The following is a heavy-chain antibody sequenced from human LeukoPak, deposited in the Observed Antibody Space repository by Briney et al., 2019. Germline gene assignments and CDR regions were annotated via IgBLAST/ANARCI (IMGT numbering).Heavy chain of an antibody. Sequence: ASVKVSCKASGYTFTSYGISWVRQAPGQGLEWMGWISAYSGDTNYAQKFQGRVTITRDTSASTAYMELSSLRSEDTAVYYCARAYYDSSGYYSDAFDIWGQGTMVTVSS. J-gene: IGHJ3*02. CDR2: ISAYSGDT. CDR3: ARAYYDSSGYYSDAFDI. D-gene: IGHD3-22*01. V-gene: IGHV1-18*01. CDR1: GYTFTSYG.